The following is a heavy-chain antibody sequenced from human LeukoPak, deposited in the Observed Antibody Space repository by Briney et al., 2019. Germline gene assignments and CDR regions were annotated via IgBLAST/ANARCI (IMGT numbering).Heavy chain of an antibody. CDR2: IYPGDSDT. Sequence: GESLKISCKGSGYSFPNYWIGWVRQMPGKGLEWMGIIYPGDSDTRYSPSFQGQVTISADKSISTAYLQWSSLKASDTAMYYCARQADSVAHGAFDIWGQGTMVTVSS. CDR3: ARQADSVAHGAFDI. V-gene: IGHV5-51*01. CDR1: GYSFPNYW. J-gene: IGHJ3*02. D-gene: IGHD6-19*01.